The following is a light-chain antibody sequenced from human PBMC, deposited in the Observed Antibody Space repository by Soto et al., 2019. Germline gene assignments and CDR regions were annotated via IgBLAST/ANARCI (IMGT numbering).Light chain of an antibody. CDR2: DAS. J-gene: IGKJ1*01. CDR3: QQYGSSPGT. V-gene: IGKV3-20*01. Sequence: EIVLTQSPGTLSLSPGERATLSCRASQSVSSSYLAWYQQKPGQAPRLLIYDASSRATGIPDRFSGSGSGTDFTLTISRLEPEDSAVYYCQQYGSSPGTFGQGTKVDIK. CDR1: QSVSSSY.